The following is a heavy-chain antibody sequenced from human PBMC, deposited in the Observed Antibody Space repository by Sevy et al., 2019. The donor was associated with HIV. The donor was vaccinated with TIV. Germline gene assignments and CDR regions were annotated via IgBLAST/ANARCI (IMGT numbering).Heavy chain of an antibody. D-gene: IGHD2-2*02. V-gene: IGHV3-74*01. CDR2: INSDGSST. Sequence: GGSLRLSCAASGFTFSTYWMHWVRQAPGKGLVWVSRINSDGSSTSYADSVKGRFTISRDNAKNTLYLQMNSLRAEDTAVYYCARLRYCSSTSCYTYYGADAFDIWGQWTMVTVSS. J-gene: IGHJ3*02. CDR1: GFTFSTYW. CDR3: ARLRYCSSTSCYTYYGADAFDI.